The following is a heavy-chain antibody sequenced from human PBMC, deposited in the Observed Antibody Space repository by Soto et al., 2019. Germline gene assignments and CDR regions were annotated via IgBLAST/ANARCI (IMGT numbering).Heavy chain of an antibody. CDR2: MNPNSGNT. V-gene: IGHV1-8*02. CDR1: GCTFSSYT. Sequence: ASVKVSCKASGCTFSSYTISWVRQAPGQGLEWMGRMNPNSGNTGYAQKFQGRVTMTRNTSISTAYMELSSLRSEDTAVYYCARGRREAPLPPNPRYCSSTSCYQYYFDYWGQGTLVTVSS. J-gene: IGHJ4*02. CDR3: ARGRREAPLPPNPRYCSSTSCYQYYFDY. D-gene: IGHD2-2*01.